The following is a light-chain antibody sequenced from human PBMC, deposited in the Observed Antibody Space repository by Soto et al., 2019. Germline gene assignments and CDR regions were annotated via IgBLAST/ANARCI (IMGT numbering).Light chain of an antibody. V-gene: IGKV3-20*01. CDR2: GAS. Sequence: EDVLTQSPGTLSLSPGERATLSCRASQSVSSSYLAWYQQKPGQAPRLLIYGASSRATGISVRFSGSGSGTDFTLTISRLEPEEFAVYYCQQYGSSLLIFAGGTKVEIK. CDR1: QSVSSSY. J-gene: IGKJ4*01. CDR3: QQYGSSLLI.